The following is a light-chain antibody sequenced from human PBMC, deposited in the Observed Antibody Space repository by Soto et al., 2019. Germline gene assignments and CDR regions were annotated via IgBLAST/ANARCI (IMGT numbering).Light chain of an antibody. J-gene: IGKJ1*01. CDR3: QHYNDYSRV. V-gene: IGKV1-5*03. CDR1: QSVDTW. Sequence: DIPMTQSPSTLSASIGDTVTITCRTSQSVDTWLAWYQHKAGKPPKLLIYRASSLATGVPSRFSGSGSGTAFTLTITSLQPDDFATYYCQHYNDYSRVFGQGTQVEIK. CDR2: RAS.